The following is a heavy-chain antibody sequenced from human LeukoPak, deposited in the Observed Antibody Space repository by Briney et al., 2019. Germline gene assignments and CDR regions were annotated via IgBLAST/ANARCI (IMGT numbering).Heavy chain of an antibody. CDR3: AREVTTIENHF. D-gene: IGHD4-17*01. Sequence: ASVTVSCKSSGYTVTDYYIHWVRPAPGQGLEWMGRINHNSGDTDYAQKLQGRVTMSRDTSISTAYMDLSRLGSDDTAVDYCAREVTTIENHFWGEGTLVTVSS. J-gene: IGHJ4*02. CDR1: GYTVTDYY. CDR2: INHNSGDT. V-gene: IGHV1-2*02.